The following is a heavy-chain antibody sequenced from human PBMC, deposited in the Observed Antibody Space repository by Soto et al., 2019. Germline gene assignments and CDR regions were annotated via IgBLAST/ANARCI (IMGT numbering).Heavy chain of an antibody. Sequence: QVQLQESGPGLVKPSETLSLTCTASGGSISSYYWSWIRQPPGKGLEWIGYIYYSGSTNYNPSLKSRVTISIDTPKNQFSLKLSSVTAADTAVYYCARGGYSYGPWSLDYWGQGTLVPVSS. CDR1: GGSISSYY. D-gene: IGHD5-18*01. CDR3: ARGGYSYGPWSLDY. CDR2: IYYSGST. J-gene: IGHJ4*02. V-gene: IGHV4-59*01.